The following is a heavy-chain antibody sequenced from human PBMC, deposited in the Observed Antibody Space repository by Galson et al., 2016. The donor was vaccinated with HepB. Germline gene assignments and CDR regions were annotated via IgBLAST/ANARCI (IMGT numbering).Heavy chain of an antibody. J-gene: IGHJ3*02. CDR1: GYSFTRTW. CDR3: ATKKAGFDAFDI. Sequence: QSGAEVKKPGESLKISCKGSGYSFTRTWIGWVRQMPGKGLEWMVIIYPGDSETKYSPSFQGQVTISADKSISTAYLQWTSLKASDTAMYYCATKKAGFDAFDIWGQGTMVTVSS. V-gene: IGHV5-51*01. CDR2: IYPGDSET.